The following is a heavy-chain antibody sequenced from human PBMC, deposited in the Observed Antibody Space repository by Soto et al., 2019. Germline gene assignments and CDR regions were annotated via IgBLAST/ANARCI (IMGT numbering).Heavy chain of an antibody. CDR1: GCSISSGDYY. CDR2: IYYSGST. Sequence: PXETLSLTCTVSGCSISSGDYYWSWIRQPPGKGLEWIGYIYYSGSTYYNPSLKSRVTISVDTSKNQFSLKLSSVTAADTAVYYCARRRSHYYYGMDVWGQGTTVTV. V-gene: IGHV4-30-4*01. CDR3: ARRRSHYYYGMDV. J-gene: IGHJ6*02.